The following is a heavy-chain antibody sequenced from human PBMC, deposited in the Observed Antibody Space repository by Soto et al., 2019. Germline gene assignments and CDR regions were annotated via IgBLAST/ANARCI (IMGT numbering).Heavy chain of an antibody. V-gene: IGHV3-23*01. J-gene: IGHJ4*02. CDR2: IGPSGTIT. Sequence: GGSLRLSCATSGFNFRIYDMGWVRQTPGKGLEWVSSIGPSGTITYYTDSVKGRFTVSRDNSKATLYLQLNSLRVEDTAVYYCATRGGLWGQGTRVTVSS. D-gene: IGHD3-16*01. CDR1: GFNFRIYD. CDR3: ATRGGL.